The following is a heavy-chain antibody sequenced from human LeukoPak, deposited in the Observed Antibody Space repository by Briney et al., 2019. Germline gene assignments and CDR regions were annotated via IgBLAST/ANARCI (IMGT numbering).Heavy chain of an antibody. CDR3: ARGLESMDY. V-gene: IGHV4-30-2*01. CDR2: IYHSGST. J-gene: IGHJ4*02. CDR1: GGSISSGGYS. Sequence: SQTLSLTCAVSGGSISSGGYSWSWIRQPPGKGLEWIGYIYHSGSTYYNPSLKSRVTISVDRSKNQFSLKLSSVTAADTAVYYCARGLESMDYWGQGTLVTVSS. D-gene: IGHD1-1*01.